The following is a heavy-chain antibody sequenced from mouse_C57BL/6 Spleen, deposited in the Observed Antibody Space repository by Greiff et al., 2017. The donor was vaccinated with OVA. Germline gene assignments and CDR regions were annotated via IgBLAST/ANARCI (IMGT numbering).Heavy chain of an antibody. V-gene: IGHV2-3*01. CDR1: GFSLTSYG. CDR2: IWGDGST. CDR3: AKQGEDYGSSFLYYAMDY. D-gene: IGHD1-1*01. Sequence: QVQLKESGPGLVAPSQSLSITCTVSGFSLTSYGVSWVRQPPGKGLEWLGVIWGDGSTNYHSALISRLSISKDNSKSQVFLKLNILQTDDTATYYCAKQGEDYGSSFLYYAMDYWGQGTSVTVSS. J-gene: IGHJ4*01.